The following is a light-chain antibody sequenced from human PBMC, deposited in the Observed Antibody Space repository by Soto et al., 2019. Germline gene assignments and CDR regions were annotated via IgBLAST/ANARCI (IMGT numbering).Light chain of an antibody. CDR2: KAS. CDR3: QQYNSYYVT. Sequence: IRMTQSPSSLSASTGDRVTITCRASQGISTWLAWYQQKPGKAPKALIYKASSLESGVPSRFSGSGSGTEFTLTISSLQPDDFATYYCQQYNSYYVTFGQGTKVDIK. V-gene: IGKV1-5*03. J-gene: IGKJ2*01. CDR1: QGISTW.